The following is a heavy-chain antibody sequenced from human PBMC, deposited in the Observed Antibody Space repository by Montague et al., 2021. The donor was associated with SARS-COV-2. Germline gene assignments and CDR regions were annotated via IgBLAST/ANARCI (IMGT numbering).Heavy chain of an antibody. CDR2: TYYRSKWYN. V-gene: IGHV6-1*01. CDR3: ARAYCGCDCYFYWYFDL. CDR1: GDSVSSNIAT. Sequence: CAISGDSVSSNIATWNWIRQSPSRGLEWLGRTYYRSKWYNDYAVSVKSRVIINPDTSNNRISLQLNSVTPEDTAVYYCARAYCGCDCYFYWYFDLWGHGTLVTVSS. J-gene: IGHJ2*01. D-gene: IGHD2-21*02.